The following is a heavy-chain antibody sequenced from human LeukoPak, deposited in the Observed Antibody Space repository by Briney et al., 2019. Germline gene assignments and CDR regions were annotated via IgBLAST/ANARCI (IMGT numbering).Heavy chain of an antibody. D-gene: IGHD3-3*01. J-gene: IGHJ2*01. Sequence: GASVNVSCKASGYTFTSYGISWVRQAPGQGLERMGWISAYNGNTNYAQKLQGRVTMTTDTSTSTAYMELRSLRSDDTAVYYCARTYYDFWSGYFDPFWYFDLWGRGTLVTVSS. CDR3: ARTYYDFWSGYFDPFWYFDL. V-gene: IGHV1-18*01. CDR2: ISAYNGNT. CDR1: GYTFTSYG.